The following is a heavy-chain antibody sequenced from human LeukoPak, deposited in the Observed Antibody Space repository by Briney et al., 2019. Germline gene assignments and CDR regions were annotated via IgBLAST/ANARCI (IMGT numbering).Heavy chain of an antibody. CDR3: AIAGVVPAAYNWFDP. V-gene: IGHV1-69*01. CDR2: IIPIFGTA. Sequence: GSSVTVSCKASGGTFSSYAISWVRQAPGQGLEWMGGIIPIFGTANYAQKFQGRVTITADVSTSTAYMELSSLRSEDTAVYYCAIAGVVPAAYNWFDPWGQGTLVTVSS. CDR1: GGTFSSYA. J-gene: IGHJ5*02. D-gene: IGHD2-2*01.